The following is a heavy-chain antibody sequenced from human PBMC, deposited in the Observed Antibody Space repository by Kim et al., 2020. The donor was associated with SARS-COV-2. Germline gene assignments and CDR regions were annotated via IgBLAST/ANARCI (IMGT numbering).Heavy chain of an antibody. Sequence: GGSLRLSCAASGFTFSSYAMSWVRQAPGKGLEWVSAISGSGGSTYYADSVKGRFTISRDNSKNTLYLQMNSLRAEDTAVYYCAKVHRGPHTYYYDSSLEGCADYWGQGTLVTVSS. CDR3: AKVHRGPHTYYYDSSLEGCADY. D-gene: IGHD3-22*01. J-gene: IGHJ4*02. CDR2: ISGSGGST. CDR1: GFTFSSYA. V-gene: IGHV3-23*01.